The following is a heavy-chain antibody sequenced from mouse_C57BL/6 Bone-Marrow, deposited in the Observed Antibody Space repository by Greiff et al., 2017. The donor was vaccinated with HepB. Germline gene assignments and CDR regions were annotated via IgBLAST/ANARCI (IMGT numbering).Heavy chain of an antibody. CDR1: GYAFSSSW. D-gene: IGHD1-1*01. Sequence: LVESGPELVKPGASVKISCKASGYAFSSSWMNWVKQRPGKGLEWIGRFYPGDGDTNYNGKFKGKATLTADKSSSTAYMQLSSLTSEDSAVYFCANYYYGSSYGFAYWGQGTLVTVSA. J-gene: IGHJ3*01. V-gene: IGHV1-82*01. CDR2: FYPGDGDT. CDR3: ANYYYGSSYGFAY.